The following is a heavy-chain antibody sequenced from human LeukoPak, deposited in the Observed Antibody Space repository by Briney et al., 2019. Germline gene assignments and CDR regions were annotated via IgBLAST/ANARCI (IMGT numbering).Heavy chain of an antibody. D-gene: IGHD2-21*02. Sequence: GGSLRLSCAASGFTFSSYSMNWVRQAPGKGLEWVSSISSSSSYIYCADSVKGRFTISRDNAKNSLYLQMNSLRAEDTAVYYCASDVVVTADDAFDIWGQGTMVTVSS. CDR3: ASDVVVTADDAFDI. V-gene: IGHV3-21*01. CDR2: ISSSSSYI. CDR1: GFTFSSYS. J-gene: IGHJ3*02.